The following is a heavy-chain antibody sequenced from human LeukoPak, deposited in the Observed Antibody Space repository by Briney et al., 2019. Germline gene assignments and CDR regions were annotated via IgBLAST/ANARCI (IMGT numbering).Heavy chain of an antibody. J-gene: IGHJ4*02. CDR2: INHSGST. CDR3: ATGVGVSNFDY. Sequence: KSSETLSLTCAVYGGSFSGYYWSWIRQPPGKGLEWIGEINHSGSTNYNPSLKSRVTISVDTSKNQFSLKLSSVTAADTAVYYCATGVGVSNFDYWGQGTLVTVSS. D-gene: IGHD3-16*01. CDR1: GGSFSGYY. V-gene: IGHV4-34*01.